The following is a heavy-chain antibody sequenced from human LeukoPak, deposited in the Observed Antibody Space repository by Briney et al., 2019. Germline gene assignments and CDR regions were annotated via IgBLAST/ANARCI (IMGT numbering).Heavy chain of an antibody. Sequence: AVGSLRLSCTASGFTFGNFGMSWVRQAPGKGLQWVGFSRSKAYGGTTEYAASVKGRFTISRDDSTRIAYLQMNSLKTDDTGVYYCSRERYSYGPFDYWGQGTLVTVSS. D-gene: IGHD5-18*01. CDR3: SRERYSYGPFDY. V-gene: IGHV3-49*04. CDR1: GFTFGNFG. CDR2: SRSKAYGGTT. J-gene: IGHJ4*02.